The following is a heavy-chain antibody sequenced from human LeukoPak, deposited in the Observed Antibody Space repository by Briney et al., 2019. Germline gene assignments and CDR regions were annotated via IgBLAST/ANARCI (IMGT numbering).Heavy chain of an antibody. Sequence: GGSLRLSCAASGFTFSDYYMSWIRQAPGKGLEWVSYISSSGSTIYYADSVKGRFTISRDNAKHSLYLQMNSLRAEDTAVYYCARDYCSGGSCYSNYFDYWGQGTLVTVSS. D-gene: IGHD2-15*01. CDR3: ARDYCSGGSCYSNYFDY. V-gene: IGHV3-11*01. J-gene: IGHJ4*02. CDR2: ISSSGSTI. CDR1: GFTFSDYY.